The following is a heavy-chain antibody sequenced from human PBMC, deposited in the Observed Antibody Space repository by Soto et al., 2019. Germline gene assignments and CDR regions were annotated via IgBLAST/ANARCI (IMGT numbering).Heavy chain of an antibody. Sequence: EVQLVESGGGLVKPGGSLRLSCAASGFTFSSYSMNWVRQAPGKGLEWVSSISSSSSYIYYADSVKGRFTISRDNAKNPLYLQMSSLRAEGTAVYYCAIAVVAVGATPGIWGQGTMVTVSS. CDR3: AIAVVAVGATPGI. CDR1: GFTFSSYS. D-gene: IGHD1-26*01. CDR2: ISSSSSYI. J-gene: IGHJ3*02. V-gene: IGHV3-21*01.